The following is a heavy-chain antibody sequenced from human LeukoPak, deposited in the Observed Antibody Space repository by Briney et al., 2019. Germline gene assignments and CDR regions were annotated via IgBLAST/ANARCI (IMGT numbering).Heavy chain of an antibody. CDR1: GFTFSSYG. CDR2: IRYDGSNK. J-gene: IGHJ4*02. CDR3: AKDRGDGYYIDY. V-gene: IGHV3-30*02. D-gene: IGHD2-21*01. Sequence: GGSLRLSCAASGFTFSSYGMHWVRQAPGKGLEWVAFIRYDGSNKYYADSVKGRFTISRDNSKNTLYLQMNSLRAEDAAVYYCAKDRGDGYYIDYWGQGTLVTVSS.